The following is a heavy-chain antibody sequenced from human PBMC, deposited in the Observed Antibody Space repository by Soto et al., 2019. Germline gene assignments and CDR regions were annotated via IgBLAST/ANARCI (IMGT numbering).Heavy chain of an antibody. CDR2: TYYSGST. CDR1: GSSISSGDFY. Sequence: SETLSLTCTLSGSSISSGDFYWSWIRQPTGKGLEFIGNTYYSGSTYYNPSLRSRAIMSVDTSQNQFSLKQSSLTAADTAVYCCARADDFSDRFDYWGQGALVTVS. V-gene: IGHV4-30-4*01. CDR3: ARADDFSDRFDY. J-gene: IGHJ4*02. D-gene: IGHD4-17*01.